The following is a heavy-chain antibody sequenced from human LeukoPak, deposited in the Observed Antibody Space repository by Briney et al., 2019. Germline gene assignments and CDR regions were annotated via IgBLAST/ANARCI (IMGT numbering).Heavy chain of an antibody. J-gene: IGHJ6*03. Sequence: GGSLRLSCAASGFTFSNYWMHWVRQAPGKGLVWVSRISSDESITSYADSVKGRFTISRDNAKNTLFLQMNSLRAEDTAVYYCAREEYTSSFQYYYYYLDVWGKGTTVTVSS. CDR3: AREEYTSSFQYYYYYLDV. CDR2: ISSDESIT. D-gene: IGHD6-13*01. CDR1: GFTFSNYW. V-gene: IGHV3-74*01.